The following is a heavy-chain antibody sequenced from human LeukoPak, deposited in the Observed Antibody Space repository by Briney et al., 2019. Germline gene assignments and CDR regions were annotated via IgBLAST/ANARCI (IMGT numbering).Heavy chain of an antibody. J-gene: IGHJ4*02. CDR1: GFIFSNFE. D-gene: IGHD2-15*01. Sequence: GGSLRLSCTASGFIFSNFEMNWVRQAPGKELQWLAYINSGATSEYYADSVKGRFTISRDNAKNSLFLQMNSLRVQDTAIYYCARVICTGGSCFQNDYWGQGTLVTVSS. CDR3: ARVICTGGSCFQNDY. V-gene: IGHV3-48*03. CDR2: INSGATSE.